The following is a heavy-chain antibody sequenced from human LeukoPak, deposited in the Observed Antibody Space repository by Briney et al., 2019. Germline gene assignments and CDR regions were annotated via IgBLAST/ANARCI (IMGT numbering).Heavy chain of an antibody. CDR2: ISYDGSNK. CDR1: GFTFSSYA. D-gene: IGHD2-15*01. J-gene: IGHJ6*02. CDR3: ARDQVVAATLYYYYYGMDV. Sequence: GGSLRLSCAASGFTFSSYAMPWVRQAPGKGLEWVAVISYDGSNKYYADSVKGRFTISRDNSKDTLYLQMNSLRAEDTAVYYCARDQVVAATLYYYYYGMDVWGQGTTVTVSS. V-gene: IGHV3-30-3*01.